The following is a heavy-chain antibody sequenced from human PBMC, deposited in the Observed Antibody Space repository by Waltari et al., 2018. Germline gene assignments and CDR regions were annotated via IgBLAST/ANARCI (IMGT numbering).Heavy chain of an antibody. CDR2: ISFDGSIT. D-gene: IGHD2-21*01. V-gene: IGHV3-30*01. J-gene: IGHJ1*01. CDR3: AKAEYSNWRKIKEYFQH. CDR1: GFSFSSYA. Sequence: QVQLVESGGGVVQPGRSLRLSCEASGFSFSSYAMHWVRQAPGKGLEWVTVISFDGSITFYADSGKGRFTVSRDNSKNTLFLEMNSLRPEDTAVYYCAKAEYSNWRKIKEYFQHWGQGTLVTVSS.